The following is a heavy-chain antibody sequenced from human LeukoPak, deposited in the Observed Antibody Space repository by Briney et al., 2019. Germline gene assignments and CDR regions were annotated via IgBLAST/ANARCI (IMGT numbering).Heavy chain of an antibody. J-gene: IGHJ5*02. CDR3: ARGGTYYYGSGSYYNGNWFDP. V-gene: IGHV4-59*08. CDR1: GGSISSYY. D-gene: IGHD3-10*01. Sequence: PSETLSLTCTVSGGSISSYYWSWIRQPPVKGLEWIGYIYYSGSTNYNPSLKSRVTISVDTSKNQFSLKLSSVTAADTAVYYCARGGTYYYGSGSYYNGNWFDPWGQGTLVTVSS. CDR2: IYYSGST.